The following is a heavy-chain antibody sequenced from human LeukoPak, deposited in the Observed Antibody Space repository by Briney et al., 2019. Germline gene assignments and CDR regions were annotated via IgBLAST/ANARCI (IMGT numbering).Heavy chain of an antibody. CDR1: GFTFSSYA. D-gene: IGHD3-3*01. V-gene: IGHV3-66*01. CDR3: ASRSSITIFGVVSNDY. Sequence: GGSLRLSCAASGFTFSSYAMSWARQAPGKGLEWVSVIYSGGSTYYADSVKGRFTISRDNSKNTLYLQMNSLRAEDTAVHYCASRSSITIFGVVSNDYWGQGTLVTVSS. CDR2: IYSGGST. J-gene: IGHJ4*02.